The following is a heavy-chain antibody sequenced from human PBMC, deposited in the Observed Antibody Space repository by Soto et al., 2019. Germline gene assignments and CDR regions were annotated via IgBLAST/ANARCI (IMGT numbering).Heavy chain of an antibody. V-gene: IGHV3-73*01. CDR3: SRDYYDSGASYPVDS. J-gene: IGHJ4*02. Sequence: GGSLRLSCAASGFTFSGSAMHWVRQAAGKGLEWVGRIRSKANNYATAYAASVKGRFTISRDESKSTAYLQMNSLKTEDTAVYYCSRDYYDSGASYPVDSWGQGTLVTVSS. CDR2: IRSKANNYAT. CDR1: GFTFSGSA. D-gene: IGHD3-22*01.